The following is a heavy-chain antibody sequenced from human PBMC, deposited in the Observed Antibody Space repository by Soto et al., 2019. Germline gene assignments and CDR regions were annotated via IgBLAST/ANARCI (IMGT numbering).Heavy chain of an antibody. D-gene: IGHD3-22*01. CDR3: AKDVPSPAYYYDSSGENAFDI. V-gene: IGHV3-23*01. J-gene: IGHJ3*02. CDR2: ISGSGGST. CDR1: GFTFSSYA. Sequence: VGSLRLSCAASGFTFSSYAMSWVRQAPGKGLEWVSAISGSGGSTYYADAVKGRFTSSRDNCKNTLYLQMNSLRAEDTAVYYCAKDVPSPAYYYDSSGENAFDIWGQGTMVTV.